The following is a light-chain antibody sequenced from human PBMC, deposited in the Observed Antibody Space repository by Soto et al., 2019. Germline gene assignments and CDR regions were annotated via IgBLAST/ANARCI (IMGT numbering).Light chain of an antibody. Sequence: QSVLTQPASVSGSPGQSITISCASSDVGNFENISWYQQHPGKGPKIIIYEDTRRPSGISGRFSGSKSGNTASLTIYGLQAEDEADYYCSSYTWSPTLYAFATGTKVTVL. CDR3: SSYTWSPTLYA. J-gene: IGLJ1*01. CDR1: SSDVGNFEN. V-gene: IGLV2-23*01. CDR2: EDT.